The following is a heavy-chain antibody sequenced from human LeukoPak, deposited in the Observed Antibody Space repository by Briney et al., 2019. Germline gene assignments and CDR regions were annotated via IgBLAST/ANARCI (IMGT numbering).Heavy chain of an antibody. V-gene: IGHV4-34*01. CDR3: ARIPQLWSRQGYFDY. Sequence: SETLSLTCAVYGGSFSGYYWSWIRQPPGKGLEWIGEINHSGSTNYNPSLKSRVTISVDTSKNQLSLKLSSVTAADTAVYYCARIPQLWSRQGYFDYWGQGTLVTVSS. J-gene: IGHJ4*02. CDR1: GGSFSGYY. D-gene: IGHD5-18*01. CDR2: INHSGST.